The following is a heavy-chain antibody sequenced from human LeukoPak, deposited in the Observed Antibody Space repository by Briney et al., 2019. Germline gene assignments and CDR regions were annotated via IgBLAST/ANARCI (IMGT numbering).Heavy chain of an antibody. CDR1: GFXFSSYS. D-gene: IGHD6-6*01. V-gene: IGHV3-33*05. CDR2: ILYDGINK. Sequence: PGRSLRLSCVASGFXFSSYSIHWVRQAPGKGLEWVAFILYDGINKNYADSVKGRFTISRDNAKNSLYLQMNSLRAEDTAVYYCARGLSGSSPPLYPFAPWGKGALVPVSS. J-gene: IGHJ5*02. CDR3: ARGLSGSSPPLYPFAP.